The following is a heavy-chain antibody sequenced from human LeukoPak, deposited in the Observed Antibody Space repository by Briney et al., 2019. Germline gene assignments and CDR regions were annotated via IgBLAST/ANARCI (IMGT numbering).Heavy chain of an antibody. J-gene: IGHJ5*02. D-gene: IGHD3-3*01. V-gene: IGHV1-18*01. CDR3: ARVSTLYDFGGWFDP. CDR1: GYTFTSYG. Sequence: ASVKVSCKAFGYTFTSYGISWVRQAPGQGLEWMGWISAYNGNTNYAQKLQGRVTMTTDTSTSTAYMELRSLRSDDTAVYYCARVSTLYDFGGWFDPWGQGTLVTVSS. CDR2: ISAYNGNT.